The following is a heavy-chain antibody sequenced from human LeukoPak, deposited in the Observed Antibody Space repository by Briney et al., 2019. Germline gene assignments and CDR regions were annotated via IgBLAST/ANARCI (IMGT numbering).Heavy chain of an antibody. D-gene: IGHD1-26*01. CDR2: MWYDGSKK. Sequence: PGRSLRLSCAASGFTFSRDGMHWVRQAPGKGLEWVAVMWYDGSKKYYADSVKGRFTISRDNSKNTLYLQMNSLRAEDTAMYYCARLSGSFLDYWGQGTLVTVSS. CDR3: ARLSGSFLDY. J-gene: IGHJ4*02. CDR1: GFTFSRDG. V-gene: IGHV3-33*01.